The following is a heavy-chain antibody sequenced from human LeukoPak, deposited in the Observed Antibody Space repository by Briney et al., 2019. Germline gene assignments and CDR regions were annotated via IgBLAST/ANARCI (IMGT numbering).Heavy chain of an antibody. D-gene: IGHD2-15*01. J-gene: IGHJ4*02. CDR2: ISAYNGNT. Sequence: ASVKVSCKASGYTFTSYAMNWVRQAPGQGLEWMGWISAYNGNTNYAQKLQGRITMTTDTSTNTANMELRSLRSDDTAVYYCSRSGPGSCSGGSCYSNYWGQGTLVTVSS. CDR1: GYTFTSYA. CDR3: SRSGPGSCSGGSCYSNY. V-gene: IGHV1-18*01.